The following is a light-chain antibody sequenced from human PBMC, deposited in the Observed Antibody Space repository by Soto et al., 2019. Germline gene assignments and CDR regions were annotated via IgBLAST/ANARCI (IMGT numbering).Light chain of an antibody. CDR1: QSVSSY. V-gene: IGKV3-11*01. Sequence: EIVLTQSPATLSLSPGERATLSCRASQSVSSYLAWYQQKPGQAPRLLIYDASNRATGIPARFSGSGSGTDFTLTISSLEPEDFAVYYWQQRSNWPLLTFGGGTTVDIK. CDR3: QQRSNWPLLT. CDR2: DAS. J-gene: IGKJ4*01.